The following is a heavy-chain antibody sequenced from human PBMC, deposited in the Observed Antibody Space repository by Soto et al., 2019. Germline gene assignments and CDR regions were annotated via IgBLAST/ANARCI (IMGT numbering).Heavy chain of an antibody. V-gene: IGHV4-59*01. CDR1: GGSISSYY. D-gene: IGHD3-9*01. J-gene: IGHJ6*02. CDR3: AKGLRYFDWAPMDV. CDR2: IYYSGST. Sequence: SETLSLTCTVSGGSISSYYWSWIRQPPGKGLEWIGYIYYSGSTNYNPSLKSRVTISVDTSENQFSLKLSSVTAADTAVYYCAKGLRYFDWAPMDVWGQGTTVTVSS.